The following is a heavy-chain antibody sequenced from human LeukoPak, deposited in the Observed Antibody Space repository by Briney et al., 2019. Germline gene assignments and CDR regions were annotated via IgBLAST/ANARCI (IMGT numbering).Heavy chain of an antibody. J-gene: IGHJ4*02. CDR2: IYYSGST. D-gene: IGHD5/OR15-5a*01. CDR1: GGSISSSSYY. CDR3: ARDKSTHALAY. V-gene: IGHV4-39*07. Sequence: SETLSLTCTVSGGSISSSSYYWGWIRQPPGKGLEWIGSIYYSGSTYYNPSLKSRVTISVDTSKNQFSLKLSSVTAADTAVYYCARDKSTHALAYWGQGTLVTVSS.